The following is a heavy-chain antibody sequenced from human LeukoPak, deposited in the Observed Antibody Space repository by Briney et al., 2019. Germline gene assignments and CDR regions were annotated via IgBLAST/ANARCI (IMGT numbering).Heavy chain of an antibody. J-gene: IGHJ6*02. V-gene: IGHV3-30*04. Sequence: GGSLRLSCVASGFTFSSFAMFWVRQAPGKGLEWVAVISYDGTKKYYADSVKGRFTISRHNSKNTLYLQMNSLRAEDTAVYYCAKDRVGLLWFGELLWTASSGMDVWGQGTTVTVSS. D-gene: IGHD3-10*01. CDR1: GFTFSSFA. CDR3: AKDRVGLLWFGELLWTASSGMDV. CDR2: ISYDGTKK.